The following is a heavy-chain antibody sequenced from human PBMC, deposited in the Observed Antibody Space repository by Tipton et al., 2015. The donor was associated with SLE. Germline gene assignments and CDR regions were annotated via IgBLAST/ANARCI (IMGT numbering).Heavy chain of an antibody. D-gene: IGHD3-22*01. CDR1: GFTFSSYS. V-gene: IGHV3-21*01. J-gene: IGHJ4*02. CDR2: ISSSSSYI. CDR3: ARDRYDSSGYYQFDY. Sequence: SLRLSCAASGFTFSSYSMNWVRQAPGKGLEWVSSISSSSSYIYYADSVKGRFTISRDNSKNTLYLQMNSLRAEDTAVYYGARDRYDSSGYYQFDYWGQGTLVTVSS.